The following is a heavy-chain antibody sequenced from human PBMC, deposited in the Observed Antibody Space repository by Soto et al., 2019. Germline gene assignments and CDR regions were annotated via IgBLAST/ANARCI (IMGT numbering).Heavy chain of an antibody. D-gene: IGHD2-2*01. CDR3: ARLRGDIVVVPAAMGYYYYGMDV. Sequence: GESLKISCKGSGYSSTSYWISWARQMPGKGLEWMGRIDPSDSYTNYSPSFQGHVTISADKSISTAYLQWSSLKASDTAMYYCARLRGDIVVVPAAMGYYYYGMDVWGQGTTVTVSS. J-gene: IGHJ6*02. V-gene: IGHV5-10-1*01. CDR2: IDPSDSYT. CDR1: GYSSTSYW.